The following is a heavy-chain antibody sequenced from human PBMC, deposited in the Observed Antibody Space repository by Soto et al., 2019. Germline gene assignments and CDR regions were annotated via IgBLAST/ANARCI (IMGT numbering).Heavy chain of an antibody. Sequence: GSLRLSCAASGFTFSGYYMSWIRQAPGNGLEWLSYISSFVNSTKYADSVRGRFTISRDDAKNSLYLQMNSLRAEDTAVYYCARLWDIVVVPAANPYYYYGMDVWGQGT. CDR3: ARLWDIVVVPAANPYYYYGMDV. CDR2: ISSFVNST. CDR1: GFTFSGYY. J-gene: IGHJ6*02. V-gene: IGHV3-11*06. D-gene: IGHD2-2*01.